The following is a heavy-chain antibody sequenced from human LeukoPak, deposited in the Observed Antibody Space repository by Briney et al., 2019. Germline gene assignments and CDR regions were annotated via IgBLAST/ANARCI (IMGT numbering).Heavy chain of an antibody. D-gene: IGHD2-15*01. CDR2: ISSSPGTI. J-gene: IGHJ1*01. CDR3: MIGGDVVAYRGYFQH. Sequence: GGSLRLSCAASGFTFSDYNMHWVRQAPGKGLEWVSYISSSPGTIYYADSAKGRFTISRDNAKNSLYLQMNSLSPEDTAVYYCMIGGDVVAYRGYFQHWGQGTLLTVSS. V-gene: IGHV3-48*01. CDR1: GFTFSDYN.